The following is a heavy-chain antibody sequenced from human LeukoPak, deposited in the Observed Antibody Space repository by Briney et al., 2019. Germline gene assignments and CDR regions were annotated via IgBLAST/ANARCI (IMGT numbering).Heavy chain of an antibody. CDR2: IIPILGIA. V-gene: IGHV1-69*04. D-gene: IGHD2-21*02. J-gene: IGHJ4*02. Sequence: GASVKVSCKASGYTFTSYGITWVRQAPGQGLEWMGRIIPILGIANYAQKFQGRVTITADKSTSTAYMELSSLRSEDTAVYYCARKYCGGDCPSGYWGQGTLVTVSS. CDR3: ARKYCGGDCPSGY. CDR1: GYTFTSYG.